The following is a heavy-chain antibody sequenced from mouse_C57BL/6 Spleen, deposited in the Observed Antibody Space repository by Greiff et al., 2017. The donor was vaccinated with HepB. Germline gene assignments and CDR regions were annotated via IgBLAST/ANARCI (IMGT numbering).Heavy chain of an antibody. Sequence: VQLQQSGAELVRPGSSVKLSCKASGYTFTSYWMDWVKQRPGQGLEWIGNIYPSDSETHYNQKFKDKATLTVDKSSSTAYMQLSSLTSEDSAVYYCARSGGSTVVATGDYWGQGTTLTVSS. CDR2: IYPSDSET. CDR1: GYTFTSYW. CDR3: ARSGGSTVVATGDY. D-gene: IGHD1-1*01. J-gene: IGHJ2*01. V-gene: IGHV1-61*01.